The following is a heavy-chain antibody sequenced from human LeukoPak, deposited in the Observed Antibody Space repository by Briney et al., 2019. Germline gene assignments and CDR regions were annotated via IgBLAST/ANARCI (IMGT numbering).Heavy chain of an antibody. V-gene: IGHV3-11*04. J-gene: IGHJ6*03. CDR2: ISSSGSTI. CDR3: ARVLREIQLWSGPYYYYYMDV. CDR1: GFTFSDYY. D-gene: IGHD5-18*01. Sequence: GGSLRLSCAASGFTFSDYYMSWIRQAPGKGLEWVSYISSSGSTIYYADSVKGRFTISRDNAKNSLYLQMNSPRAEDTAVYYCARVLREIQLWSGPYYYYYMDVWGKGTTVTVSS.